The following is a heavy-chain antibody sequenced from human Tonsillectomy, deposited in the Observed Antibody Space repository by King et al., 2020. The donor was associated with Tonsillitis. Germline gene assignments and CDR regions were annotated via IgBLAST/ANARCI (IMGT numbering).Heavy chain of an antibody. D-gene: IGHD3-9*01. V-gene: IGHV3-49*03. CDR3: TRLTAYYYDP. CDR2: IRGKAYGETT. Sequence: VQLVESGGGLVQPGRSLRLSCTASGFIFGDYAMGWFRQAPGKGLEYVGFIRGKAYGETTEYAASVKGRFTISRDDSKIIAYLQMNSLQTEDTAVYYCTRLTAYYYDPWGQGTLVTVSS. J-gene: IGHJ5*02. CDR1: GFIFGDYA.